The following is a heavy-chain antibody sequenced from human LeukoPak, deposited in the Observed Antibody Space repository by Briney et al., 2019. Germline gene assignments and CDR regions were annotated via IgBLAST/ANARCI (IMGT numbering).Heavy chain of an antibody. Sequence: ASVKVSCKVSGYTLTELSMHWVRQAPGKGLEWMGGFDPEDGETIYAQKFQGRVTMTEDTSTDTAYMELSSLRSEDTAVYYCATDQGWLRLYGMDVWGQGTTVTVSS. D-gene: IGHD5-12*01. CDR3: ATDQGWLRLYGMDV. CDR1: GYTLTELS. V-gene: IGHV1-24*01. CDR2: FDPEDGET. J-gene: IGHJ6*02.